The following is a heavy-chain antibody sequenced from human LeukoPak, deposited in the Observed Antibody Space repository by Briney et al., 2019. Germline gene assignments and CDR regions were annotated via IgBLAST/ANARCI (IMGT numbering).Heavy chain of an antibody. CDR1: GGTFSSYA. J-gene: IGHJ4*02. Sequence: ASVKVSCKASGGTFSSYAISWVRQAPGQGLEWMGGIIPIFGTANYAQKFQGRVTITTDESTSTAYMELSRLRSEDTAVYYCAREEHSSSSFDYWGQGTLITVSS. CDR3: AREEHSSSSFDY. V-gene: IGHV1-69*05. D-gene: IGHD6-6*01. CDR2: IIPIFGTA.